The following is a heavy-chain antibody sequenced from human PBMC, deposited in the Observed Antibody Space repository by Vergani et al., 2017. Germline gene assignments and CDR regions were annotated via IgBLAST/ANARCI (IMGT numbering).Heavy chain of an antibody. D-gene: IGHD3-10*01. CDR2: ISGSGVSA. Sequence: EVQLLESGGGLVQPGGSLRLTCAASEFTFSNYAMNWVRQAPGKGLEWVSGISGSGVSAYYTDSVKGRLTISRDNSKNMLFLQMNNLRTEDTAIYYCAKQYFVSGNYLFDYGGQGTLVTVSS. CDR3: AKQYFVSGNYLFDY. CDR1: EFTFSNYA. J-gene: IGHJ4*02. V-gene: IGHV3-23*01.